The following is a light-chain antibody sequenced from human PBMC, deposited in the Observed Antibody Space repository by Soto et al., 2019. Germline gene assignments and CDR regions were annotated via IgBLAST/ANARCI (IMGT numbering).Light chain of an antibody. CDR1: SSDVGGYNY. J-gene: IGLJ1*01. V-gene: IGLV2-14*01. Sequence: QPASVSGSPGQSITISCTGTSSDVGGYNYVSWYQQHPGKAPKLMIYDVSNRPSGVSNRFSGSKSGNTASLTISGLQAEDEADYYCSSYTSSSTLLVFGTGTKLTVL. CDR2: DVS. CDR3: SSYTSSSTLLV.